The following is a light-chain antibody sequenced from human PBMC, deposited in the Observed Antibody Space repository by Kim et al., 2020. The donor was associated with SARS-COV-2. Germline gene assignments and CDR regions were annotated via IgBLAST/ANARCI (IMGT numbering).Light chain of an antibody. CDR2: EVR. CDR1: SSDIGGYAY. J-gene: IGLJ1*01. Sequence: GQSVTISCTGTSSDIGGYAYVSWYQQRPGKAPKRTIYEVRKRPSGVPDRFSGSKSGNTASLTVSGLQAEDEADYYCGSYAGSNNYVFGTGTKVTVL. V-gene: IGLV2-8*01. CDR3: GSYAGSNNYV.